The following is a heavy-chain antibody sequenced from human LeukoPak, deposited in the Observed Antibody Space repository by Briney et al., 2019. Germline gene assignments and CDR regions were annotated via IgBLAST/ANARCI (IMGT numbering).Heavy chain of an antibody. Sequence: GGSLRLSCVVSGFTFSDYWMTWVRQAPGTGLEWVANIKHDGSDIHYVDSVKGRFTISRDNAQSSLFLQMSSLRREDTAVYYCARGPSTTLTTRWGQGTLVAVSS. J-gene: IGHJ4*02. CDR1: GFTFSDYW. D-gene: IGHD4-17*01. CDR3: ARGPSTTLTTR. CDR2: IKHDGSDI. V-gene: IGHV3-7*01.